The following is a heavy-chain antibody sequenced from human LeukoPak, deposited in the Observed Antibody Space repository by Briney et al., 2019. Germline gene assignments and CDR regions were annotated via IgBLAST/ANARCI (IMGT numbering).Heavy chain of an antibody. CDR2: IYSGGST. V-gene: IGHV3-66*01. J-gene: IGHJ4*02. Sequence: PGGSLRLSCAASGFTFSSYSMNWVRQAPGKGLEWVSVIYSGGSTYYADSVKGRFTISRDNSKNTLYLQMNSLRAEDTAVYYCATSGGAAAGPGVRFDYWGQGTLVTVSS. CDR1: GFTFSSYS. D-gene: IGHD6-13*01. CDR3: ATSGGAAAGPGVRFDY.